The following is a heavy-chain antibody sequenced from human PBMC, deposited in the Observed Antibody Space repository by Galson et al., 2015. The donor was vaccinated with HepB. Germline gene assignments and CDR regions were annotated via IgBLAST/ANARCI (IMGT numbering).Heavy chain of an antibody. CDR1: GFPFSSYG. CDR2: ISYDGSNI. J-gene: IGHJ4*02. Sequence: LRLSCAASGFPFSSYGMHWVRQAPGKGLEWVAMISYDGSNIYYGDSVKGRFTISRANSKNTLYLQMSSLRPEDTAVYYCAKKRAGSTWSPCDYWGQGTLVTVSS. D-gene: IGHD2/OR15-2a*01. V-gene: IGHV3-30*18. CDR3: AKKRAGSTWSPCDY.